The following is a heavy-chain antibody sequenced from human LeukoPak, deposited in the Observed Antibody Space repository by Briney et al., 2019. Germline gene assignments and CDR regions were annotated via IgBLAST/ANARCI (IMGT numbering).Heavy chain of an antibody. CDR2: IYYSGST. CDR3: ARGAEDDYGGTRAPYC. Sequence: SETLSLTCTVSGGSISSYYWSWIRQPPGKGLEWIGYIYYSGSTNYNPSLKSRVTISVDTSKNQFSLKLSSVTAADTAVYYCARGAEDDYGGTRAPYCWGQGTLVTVSS. V-gene: IGHV4-59*08. J-gene: IGHJ4*02. CDR1: GGSISSYY. D-gene: IGHD4-23*01.